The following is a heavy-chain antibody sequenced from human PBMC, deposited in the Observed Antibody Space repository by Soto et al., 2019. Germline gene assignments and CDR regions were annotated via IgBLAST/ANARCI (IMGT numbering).Heavy chain of an antibody. J-gene: IGHJ4*02. Sequence: GGSLRLSCASSGLTFSSYWMHWVRQAPGKGLVWVSRMYTDASSATYADSVKGRFTISRDNAKNTLFLQIDSLRTEDTAVYYCVRGNSGYGNFDYWGEGTLVTVSS. CDR2: MYTDASSA. CDR3: VRGNSGYGNFDY. CDR1: GLTFSSYW. D-gene: IGHD5-12*01. V-gene: IGHV3-74*01.